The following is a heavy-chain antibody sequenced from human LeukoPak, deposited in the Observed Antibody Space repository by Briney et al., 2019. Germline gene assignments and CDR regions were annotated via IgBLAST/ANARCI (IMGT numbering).Heavy chain of an antibody. J-gene: IGHJ4*02. CDR2: ISGSGGST. Sequence: GGSLRLSCAASGFTFGSYAVTWVRQAPGKRLEWVSHISGSGGSTYHADSVKGRFTISRDNSKNTVYLQMNSLRAEDTAVYYCAKSSMGGFFDYWGQGTLVTVSS. V-gene: IGHV3-23*01. D-gene: IGHD3-16*01. CDR3: AKSSMGGFFDY. CDR1: GFTFGSYA.